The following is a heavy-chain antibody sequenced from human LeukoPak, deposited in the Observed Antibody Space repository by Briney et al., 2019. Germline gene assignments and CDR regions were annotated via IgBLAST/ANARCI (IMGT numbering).Heavy chain of an antibody. J-gene: IGHJ4*02. CDR1: GFIFSSYW. Sequence: PGGSLRLSCAASGFIFSSYWMSWVRQAPGKGLEWVANIKQDGSEKYYVDSVKGRFTISRDNAKNSLYLQINSLRAEDTAVYYCARDRWLLDYWGQGTLVTVSS. V-gene: IGHV3-7*01. D-gene: IGHD3-22*01. CDR3: ARDRWLLDY. CDR2: IKQDGSEK.